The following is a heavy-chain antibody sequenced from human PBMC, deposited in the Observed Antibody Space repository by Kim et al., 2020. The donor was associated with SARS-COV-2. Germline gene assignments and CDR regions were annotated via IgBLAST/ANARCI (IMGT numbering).Heavy chain of an antibody. J-gene: IGHJ4*02. V-gene: IGHV3-23*01. CDR3: ANNGYSYSDF. CDR1: GFTFSSYA. CDR2: VTGSGGST. Sequence: GGSLRLSCAASGFTFSSYAMTWVRQAPGKGLDWVASVTGSGGSTYYADSVKGRFTISRDNSKNVLFLQMNGLRAEDTAVYYCANNGYSYSDFWGQGTLVT. D-gene: IGHD2-21*01.